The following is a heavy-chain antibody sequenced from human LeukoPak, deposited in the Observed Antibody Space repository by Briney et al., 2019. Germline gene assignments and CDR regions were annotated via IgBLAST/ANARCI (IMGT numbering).Heavy chain of an antibody. Sequence: SQTLSLTCTVSGGSISSGSYYWSWIRQPAGKGLEWIGRIYNSGSTNYNPSLKSRVNISVDTSKNQFSLKLSSVTAADTAVYYCARTYSTSSRPLLWYFDLWGRGTLVTVSS. CDR3: ARTYSTSSRPLLWYFDL. J-gene: IGHJ2*01. CDR2: IYNSGST. CDR1: GGSISSGSYY. D-gene: IGHD6-6*01. V-gene: IGHV4-61*02.